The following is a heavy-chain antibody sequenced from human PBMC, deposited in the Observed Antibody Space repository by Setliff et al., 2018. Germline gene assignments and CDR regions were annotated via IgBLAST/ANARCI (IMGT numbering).Heavy chain of an antibody. CDR1: GFTFSSYS. Sequence: PGGSLRLSCAASGFTFSSYSMNWVRQAPGKGLEWVSSISSSSSYIYYADSVKGRFTISRDNAKNSLYLQMNSLRAEDTAVYYCARLGFEYSSSWHIDYWGQGTLVTVSS. J-gene: IGHJ4*02. D-gene: IGHD6-13*01. V-gene: IGHV3-21*01. CDR3: ARLGFEYSSSWHIDY. CDR2: ISSSSSYI.